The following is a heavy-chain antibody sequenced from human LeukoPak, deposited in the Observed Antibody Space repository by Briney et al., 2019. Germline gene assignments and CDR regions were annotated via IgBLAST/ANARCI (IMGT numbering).Heavy chain of an antibody. Sequence: ASVKVSCKASGYTFTGYYMHWVRQAPGQGLEWMGWINPNSGGTNYAQKFQGRVTMTRDTSISTAYMELSRLRSDDTAVYYCARIWNYGPYYSMDVWGKGTTVTVSS. D-gene: IGHD1-7*01. V-gene: IGHV1-2*02. CDR1: GYTFTGYY. CDR2: INPNSGGT. J-gene: IGHJ6*03. CDR3: ARIWNYGPYYSMDV.